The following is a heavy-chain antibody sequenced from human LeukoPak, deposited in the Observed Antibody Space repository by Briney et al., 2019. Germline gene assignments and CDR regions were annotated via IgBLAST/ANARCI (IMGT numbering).Heavy chain of an antibody. J-gene: IGHJ3*02. CDR2: ISSSNTY. CDR1: GYPFIPYI. V-gene: IGHV3-21*01. D-gene: IGHD6-13*01. Sequence: GGSLSPSWAAPGYPFIPYIRNWARKPPGKGLKGFSSISSSNTYYADSVKGRFTISRDNAKNSLYLQMNSLRAEDTAVYYCARPDEQQLVRDAFDIWGQGTMVTVSS. CDR3: ARPDEQQLVRDAFDI.